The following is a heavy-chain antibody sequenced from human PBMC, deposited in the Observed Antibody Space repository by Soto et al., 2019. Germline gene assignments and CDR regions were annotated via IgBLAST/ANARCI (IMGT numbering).Heavy chain of an antibody. Sequence: PGGSLRLSCAASGFTFSSYGMHWVRQAPGKGLEWVAVIWYDGSNKYYADSVKGRFTISRDNSKNTLYLQMNSLRAEDTAVYYCARRSSSSGLQYGMDVWGQGTTVTVSS. CDR1: GFTFSSYG. V-gene: IGHV3-33*01. J-gene: IGHJ6*02. CDR3: ARRSSSSGLQYGMDV. D-gene: IGHD6-6*01. CDR2: IWYDGSNK.